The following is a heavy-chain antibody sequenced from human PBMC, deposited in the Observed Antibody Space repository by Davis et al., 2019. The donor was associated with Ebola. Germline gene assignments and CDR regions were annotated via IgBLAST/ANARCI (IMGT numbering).Heavy chain of an antibody. Sequence: LRLSCTVSGYSISSGYYWSWIRQHPGKGLKWLGYIYYSGNTYYNPSLKSRLTISVDTSKNQFSLKLSSVTAADTAVYYCARRFSGFFFHFDYWGPGALVTVSS. V-gene: IGHV4-31*03. D-gene: IGHD3-22*01. CDR3: ARRFSGFFFHFDY. CDR1: GYSISSGYY. CDR2: IYYSGNT. J-gene: IGHJ4*02.